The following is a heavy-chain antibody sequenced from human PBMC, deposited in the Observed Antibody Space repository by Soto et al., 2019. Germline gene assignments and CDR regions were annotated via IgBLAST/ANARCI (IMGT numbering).Heavy chain of an antibody. V-gene: IGHV4-31*03. J-gene: IGHJ4*02. CDR1: GGSISSGGYY. CDR2: IYYSGST. CDR3: ARGLSIAADPKEIDY. Sequence: QVQLQESGPGLVKPSQTLSLTCTVSGGSISSGGYYWSWIRQHPGKGLEWIGYIYYSGSTYYNPSLKSRGTKSVDTSKNQCSLKLSSVTAADTAVYYCARGLSIAADPKEIDYWGQGTLVTVSS. D-gene: IGHD6-13*01.